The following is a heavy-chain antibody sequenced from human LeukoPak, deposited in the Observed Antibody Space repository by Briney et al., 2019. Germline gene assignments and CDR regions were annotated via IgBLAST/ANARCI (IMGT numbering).Heavy chain of an antibody. J-gene: IGHJ6*02. CDR3: AKEIHNYDFWSGGYYYGMDV. Sequence: PGGSLRLSCAASGFTFSSYAMSWVRQAPGKGLEWVSAISGSGSSTYYADSVKGRFTISRDNSKNTLYLQMNSLRAEDTAVYYCAKEIHNYDFWSGGYYYGMDVWGQGTTVTVSS. CDR2: ISGSGSST. D-gene: IGHD3-3*01. CDR1: GFTFSSYA. V-gene: IGHV3-23*01.